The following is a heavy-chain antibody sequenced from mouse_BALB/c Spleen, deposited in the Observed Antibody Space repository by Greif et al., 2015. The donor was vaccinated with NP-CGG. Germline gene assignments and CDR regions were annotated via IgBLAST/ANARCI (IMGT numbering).Heavy chain of an antibody. J-gene: IGHJ3*01. CDR1: GYTFADYE. V-gene: IGHV1-15*01. CDR3: TRGRRGFLTSFAY. D-gene: IGHD2-12*01. Sequence: VQLQQSGAELVRPGASVKLSCKALGYTFADYEMHWVKQTPVHGLEWIGAIHPGSGGTAHNQKFKGKATLTADKSSSTAYMELSSLTSGDSAVYYCTRGRRGFLTSFAYWGQGTLVTVSA. CDR2: IHPGSGGT.